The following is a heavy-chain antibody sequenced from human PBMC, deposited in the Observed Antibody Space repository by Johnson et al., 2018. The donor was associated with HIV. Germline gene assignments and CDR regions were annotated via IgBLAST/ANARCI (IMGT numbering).Heavy chain of an antibody. V-gene: IGHV3-20*04. J-gene: IGHJ3*02. Sequence: VQLVESGGGVVRPGGSLRLSCAASGFTFDDYGMSWVRQGPGKGLEWVSGINWNGGSTYYADSVKGRFTISRDNSKNTVYLQMNSLRGEDTAVYYCARDRGLDAFDIWGQGTMVTVSS. CDR1: GFTFDDYG. CDR2: INWNGGST. CDR3: ARDRGLDAFDI. D-gene: IGHD3-10*01.